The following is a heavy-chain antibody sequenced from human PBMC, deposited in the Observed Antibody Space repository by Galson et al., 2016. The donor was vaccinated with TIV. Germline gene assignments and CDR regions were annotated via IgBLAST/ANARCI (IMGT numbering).Heavy chain of an antibody. J-gene: IGHJ6*02. D-gene: IGHD2-21*01. CDR3: ARDRRHCGNDCYLLYYYGMDV. Sequence: SLRLSCAASGFIVTSNSMTWVRQAPGKGLEWVALICDDGSTSYADSVQGRFTISRDNSKNMPYLQMTRLRADDMAVYYCARDRRHCGNDCYLLYYYGMDVWGQGTTVTVSS. CDR1: GFIVTSNS. V-gene: IGHV3-66*02. CDR2: ICDDGST.